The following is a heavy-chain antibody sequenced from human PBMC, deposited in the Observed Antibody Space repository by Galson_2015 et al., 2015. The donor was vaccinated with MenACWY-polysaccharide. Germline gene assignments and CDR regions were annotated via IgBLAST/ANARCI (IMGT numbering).Heavy chain of an antibody. V-gene: IGHV3-23*01. CDR2: ISGNGDNT. CDR1: GFTFNNFA. CDR3: ARAGIRDVVPIARFSPAPDY. Sequence: SLRLSCAASGFTFNNFAMSWVRQAPGKGLEWVSAISGNGDNTYYADSVRGRFTISRDTSRNTLYLQMRSLRADDTALYYCARAGIRDVVPIARFSPAPDYWGQGTLVTVSS. J-gene: IGHJ4*02. D-gene: IGHD3-3*01.